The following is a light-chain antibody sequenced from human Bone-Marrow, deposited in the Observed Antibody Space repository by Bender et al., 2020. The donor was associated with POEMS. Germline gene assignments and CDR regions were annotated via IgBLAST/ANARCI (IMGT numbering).Light chain of an antibody. CDR3: QAWDRTSDHVA. Sequence: QSALTQPRSVSGSPGQSVTISCTGTSSDVGNYNYVSWYQQHPGEAPKLVIYDVTNRPSGVSDRFSGSKSGTSASLAISGLRSGDEADYYCQAWDRTSDHVAFGGGTKVTVL. V-gene: IGLV2-11*01. CDR2: DVT. CDR1: SSDVGNYNY. J-gene: IGLJ2*01.